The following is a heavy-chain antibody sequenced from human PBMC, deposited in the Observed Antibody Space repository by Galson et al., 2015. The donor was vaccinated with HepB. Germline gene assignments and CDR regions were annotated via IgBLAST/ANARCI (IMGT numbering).Heavy chain of an antibody. J-gene: IGHJ6*03. CDR3: ARHAAWTAGYPSPYCSSTSCYLYYMDV. D-gene: IGHD2-2*01. V-gene: IGHV5-51*01. Sequence: QSGAEVKKPGESLRISCKGSGYSFTSYWISWVRQMPGKGLEWMGIIYPGDSDTRYSPSFQGQVTISADKSISTAYLQWSSLKASDTAMYYCARHAAWTAGYPSPYCSSTSCYLYYMDVWGKGTTVTVSS. CDR1: GYSFTSYW. CDR2: IYPGDSDT.